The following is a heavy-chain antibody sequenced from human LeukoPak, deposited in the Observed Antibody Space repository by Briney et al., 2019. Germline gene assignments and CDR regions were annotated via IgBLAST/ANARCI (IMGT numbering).Heavy chain of an antibody. J-gene: IGHJ4*02. V-gene: IGHV3-33*01. CDR3: ARDSGYSYGYGWGYFDY. CDR1: GFTFSSCG. CDR2: IWYDGSNK. Sequence: GGSLRLSCAASGFTFSSCGMHWVRQAPGKGLEWVAVIWYDGSNKYYADFVKGRFTISRDNSKNTLYLQMNSLRAEDTAVYYCARDSGYSYGYGWGYFDYWGQGTPVTVSS. D-gene: IGHD5-18*01.